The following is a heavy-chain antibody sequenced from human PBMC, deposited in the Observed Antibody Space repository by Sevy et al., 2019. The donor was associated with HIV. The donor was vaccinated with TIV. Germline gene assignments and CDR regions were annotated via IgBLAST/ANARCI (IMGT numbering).Heavy chain of an antibody. CDR2: IKEDGTEI. V-gene: IGHV3-7*01. D-gene: IGHD3-10*01. CDR1: GFTTGFTCSDYW. J-gene: IGHJ4*02. Sequence: GGSLRLSCAASGFTTGFTCSDYWMAWVRQAPGKGLEWVANIKEDGTEIYYLDSLKGRFTISRDNAKNLLYLQMNSLRAEDTAVYYCARGGYYGYSGLDYWGQGTLVTVSS. CDR3: ARGGYYGYSGLDY.